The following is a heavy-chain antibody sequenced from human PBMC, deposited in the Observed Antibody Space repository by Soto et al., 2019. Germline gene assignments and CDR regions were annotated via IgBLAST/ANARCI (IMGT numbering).Heavy chain of an antibody. CDR2: INHSGST. D-gene: IGHD3-3*01. Sequence: SETLSLTCAVYGGSFSGYYWSWIRQPPGKGLEWIGEINHSGSTNYNPSLKSRVTISVDTSKNQFSLKLSSVTAADTAVYYCARAGTYYDFWSGYSSDWYFDLWGRGTLVT. V-gene: IGHV4-34*01. CDR3: ARAGTYYDFWSGYSSDWYFDL. CDR1: GGSFSGYY. J-gene: IGHJ2*01.